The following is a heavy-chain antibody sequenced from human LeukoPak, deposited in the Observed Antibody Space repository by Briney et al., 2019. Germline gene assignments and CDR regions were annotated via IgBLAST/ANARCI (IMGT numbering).Heavy chain of an antibody. J-gene: IGHJ6*03. D-gene: IGHD3-3*01. CDR2: INSVGGST. V-gene: IGHV3-74*01. Sequence: GGALRLSFAASGFTLSSYWMHLGRQTPGKGGVWVSRINSVGGSTSYADSVKGRFTISRDNAKNTLYLQMNSLRAEDTAVYYCAREEGFYDFWSGYYNYYYYMDVWGKGTTVTVSS. CDR3: AREEGFYDFWSGYYNYYYYMDV. CDR1: GFTLSSYW.